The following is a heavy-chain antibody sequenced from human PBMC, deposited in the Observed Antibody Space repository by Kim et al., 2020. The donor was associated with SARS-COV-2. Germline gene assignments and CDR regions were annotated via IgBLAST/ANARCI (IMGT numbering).Heavy chain of an antibody. CDR2: INHSGST. J-gene: IGHJ5*02. CDR3: ARGLKLDVHFDWFPGRTNWFDP. Sequence: SETLSLTCAVYGGSFSGYYWSWIRQPPGKGLEWIGEINHSGSTNYNPSLKSRVTISVDTSKNQFSLKLSSVTAADTAVYYCARGLKLDVHFDWFPGRTNWFDPWGQGTLVTVSS. CDR1: GGSFSGYY. V-gene: IGHV4-34*01. D-gene: IGHD3-9*01.